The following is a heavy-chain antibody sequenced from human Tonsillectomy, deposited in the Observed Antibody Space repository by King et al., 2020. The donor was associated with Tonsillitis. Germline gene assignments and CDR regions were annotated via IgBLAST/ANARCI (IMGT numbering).Heavy chain of an antibody. Sequence: VQLVESGGSLVQPGRSLRLSCVASGFTLDDYVMHWVRQVPGKGLEWVSGISWNSGSIGYADSVKGRFTISRDNAKNSLYLQMNSLRAEDTALYYCAKDISGSTPDYYYYGMDVWGQGTTVTVSS. CDR3: AKDISGSTPDYYYYGMDV. D-gene: IGHD2-2*01. J-gene: IGHJ6*02. V-gene: IGHV3-9*01. CDR1: GFTLDDYV. CDR2: ISWNSGSI.